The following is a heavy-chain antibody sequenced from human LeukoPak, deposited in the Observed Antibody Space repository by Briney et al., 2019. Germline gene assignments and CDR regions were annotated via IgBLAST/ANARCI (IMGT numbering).Heavy chain of an antibody. V-gene: IGHV5-51*06. CDR1: GYIFSDYW. CDR2: IYRGDSHT. D-gene: IGHD3/OR15-3a*01. J-gene: IGHJ4*02. CDR3: ARGGVLGTGYYPVDFDY. Sequence: GESLKISSKGSGYIFSDYWIGWVRQMPGKGLEWMGMIYRGDSHTRYSPSFQGQVSISVDTSMTTAYLQWRSLKASDTAMYYCARGGVLGTGYYPVDFDYWGQGTLVTVSS.